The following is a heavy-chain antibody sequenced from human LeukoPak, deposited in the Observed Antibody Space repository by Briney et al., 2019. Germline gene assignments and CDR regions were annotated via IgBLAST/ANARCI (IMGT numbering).Heavy chain of an antibody. CDR3: ARGVLRYFDWPKNYMDV. V-gene: IGHV4-61*02. CDR1: GGSISSGSYY. Sequence: SQTLSLTCNVSGGSISSGSYYWSWIRQPAGKGLEWIGRMYNSGSTNYNPSLKSRVTISVDTSKNQFSLKLSSVTAAGTAVYYCARGVLRYFDWPKNYMDVWGKGTTVTVSS. D-gene: IGHD3-9*01. CDR2: MYNSGST. J-gene: IGHJ6*03.